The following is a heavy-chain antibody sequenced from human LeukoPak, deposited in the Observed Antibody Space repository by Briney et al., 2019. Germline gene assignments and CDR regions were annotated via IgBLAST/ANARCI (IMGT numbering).Heavy chain of an antibody. D-gene: IGHD6-19*01. Sequence: GGSLRLSCAASGFTFSSYAMHWVRQAPGKGLEWVAVISYDGSNKYYADSVKGRFTISRDNSMNTLYLQMASLRTEDMALYYCARDYITGWALDNWGQGTLVTVSS. CDR3: ARDYITGWALDN. CDR1: GFTFSSYA. V-gene: IGHV3-30*14. J-gene: IGHJ4*02. CDR2: ISYDGSNK.